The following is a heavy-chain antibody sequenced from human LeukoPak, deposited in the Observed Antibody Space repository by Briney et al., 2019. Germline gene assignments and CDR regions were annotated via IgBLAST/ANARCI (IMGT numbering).Heavy chain of an antibody. J-gene: IGHJ6*03. D-gene: IGHD6-19*01. V-gene: IGHV1-2*02. CDR1: GYTFTGYY. CDR2: INPNSGGT. Sequence: ASVKVSCKASGYTFTGYYMHWVRQAPGQGLEWMGWINPNSGGTNYAQKFQGRVTMTRDTSISTAYMELSRLRSDDTAVYYCARARAGTYYYYYMDVWGKGTTVTTSS. CDR3: ARARAGTYYYYYMDV.